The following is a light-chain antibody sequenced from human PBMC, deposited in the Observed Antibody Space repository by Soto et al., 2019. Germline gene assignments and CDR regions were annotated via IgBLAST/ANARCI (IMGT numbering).Light chain of an antibody. V-gene: IGKV3-15*01. CDR1: KSVSNN. Sequence: EIVMTQSPGTLSVSPGERAILSCRASKSVSNNLAWYQQKPGQAPRLLIYGASTRATGIPARFSGSGSGTEFTLSISRLQSEDSAIYYCQQYNNWPPHTFGGGTKVEIK. CDR3: QQYNNWPPHT. J-gene: IGKJ4*01. CDR2: GAS.